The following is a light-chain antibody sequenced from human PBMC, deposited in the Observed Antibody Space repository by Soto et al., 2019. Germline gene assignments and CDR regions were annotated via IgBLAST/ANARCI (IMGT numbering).Light chain of an antibody. Sequence: QSALTQPASVSGSPGQSTTISCTGSSNDVGGYNFVSWYQQHPGKAPKLLIYEVTNRPSGISDRFSGSRSGNTASLTISGLQPEDEADYYCGSYTSTDSLIFGGGTKLTVL. J-gene: IGLJ2*01. CDR2: EVT. CDR1: SNDVGGYNF. CDR3: GSYTSTDSLI. V-gene: IGLV2-14*01.